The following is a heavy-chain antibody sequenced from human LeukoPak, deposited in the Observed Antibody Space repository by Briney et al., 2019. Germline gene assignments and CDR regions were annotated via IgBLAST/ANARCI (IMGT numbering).Heavy chain of an antibody. J-gene: IGHJ4*02. Sequence: GGSLRLSCTTSGLTFTSPGFHWLRQVVGKRLEWVAFVRNDGSDTYHANSVKGRFSISRDDSKNTLYLQMNSLRAEDTAIYYCARDRVKDYFDSWGQGTQVIVSS. CDR2: VRNDGSDT. CDR3: ARDRVKDYFDS. V-gene: IGHV3-30*02. CDR1: GLTFTSPG.